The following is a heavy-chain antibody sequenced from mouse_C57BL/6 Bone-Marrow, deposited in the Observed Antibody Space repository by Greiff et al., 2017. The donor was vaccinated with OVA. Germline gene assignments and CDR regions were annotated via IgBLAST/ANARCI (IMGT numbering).Heavy chain of an antibody. V-gene: IGHV1-26*01. CDR1: GYTFTDYY. CDR2: INPNNGGT. CDR3: ARGGDSAY. Sequence: EVKLQQSGPELVKPGASVKISCKASGYTFTDYYMNWVKQSHGKSLEWIGDINPNNGGTSYNQKFKGKATLTVDKSSSTAYMELRSLTSEDSAVYYCARGGDSAYWGQGTLVTVSA. D-gene: IGHD1-1*02. J-gene: IGHJ3*01.